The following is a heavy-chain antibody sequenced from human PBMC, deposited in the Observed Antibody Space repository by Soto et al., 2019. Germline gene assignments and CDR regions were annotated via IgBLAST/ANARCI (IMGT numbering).Heavy chain of an antibody. CDR2: IGYDGSNK. Sequence: QVHLVESGGGVVQPGRSLRLSCAASGFTFSNYCMHWVRQAPGKGLDWVAVIGYDGSNKYYADSVKGRFTISRDNSKSTLFLQMNSLRAEDTAVYYCAIDRYGRTSPFDFWGQGTMVTVSS. D-gene: IGHD4-17*01. V-gene: IGHV3-33*01. J-gene: IGHJ3*01. CDR3: AIDRYGRTSPFDF. CDR1: GFTFSNYC.